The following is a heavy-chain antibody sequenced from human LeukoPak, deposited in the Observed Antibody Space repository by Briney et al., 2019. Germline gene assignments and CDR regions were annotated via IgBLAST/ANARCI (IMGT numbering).Heavy chain of an antibody. J-gene: IGHJ4*02. CDR2: IYTGGST. CDR3: ARGGVTMIVPIF. V-gene: IGHV3-53*01. D-gene: IGHD3-22*01. Sequence: GGSLRLSCAASGFTVSSSCMSWVRQAPGKGLEWVSVIYTGGSTYYADSVKGRFTISRDNSKNTLYLQMNSLRADDTAVYYCARGGVTMIVPIFWGQGTLVTVSS. CDR1: GFTVSSSC.